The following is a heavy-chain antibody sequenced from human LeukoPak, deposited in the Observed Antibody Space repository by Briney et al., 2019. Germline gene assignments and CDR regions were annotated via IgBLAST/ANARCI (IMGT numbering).Heavy chain of an antibody. V-gene: IGHV1-2*02. CDR3: ARDSSIVATMWYY. CDR1: GYTFTGYY. D-gene: IGHD5-12*01. CDR2: INPNSGGT. J-gene: IGHJ4*02. Sequence: ASVKVSCKASGYTFTGYYMHWVRQAPGQGLEWMGWINPNSGGTNYAQKLQGRVTMTTDTSTSTAYMELRSLRSDDTAVYYCARDSSIVATMWYYWGQGTLVTVSS.